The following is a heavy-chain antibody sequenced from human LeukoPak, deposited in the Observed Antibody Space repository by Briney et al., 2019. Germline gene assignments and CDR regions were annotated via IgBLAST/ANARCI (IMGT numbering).Heavy chain of an antibody. CDR3: ARDRGPGYCSGGSCPRGSGFYYYGMDV. CDR2: IYHSGST. CDR1: GGSISSSNW. D-gene: IGHD2-15*01. Sequence: SGTLSLTCAVSGGSISSSNWWSWVRQPPGKGLEWIGEIYHSGSTNYNPSLKSRVTISVDKSKNQFSLRLSSVTAADTAVYYCARDRGPGYCSGGSCPRGSGFYYYGMDVWGQGTTVTVSS. V-gene: IGHV4-4*02. J-gene: IGHJ6*02.